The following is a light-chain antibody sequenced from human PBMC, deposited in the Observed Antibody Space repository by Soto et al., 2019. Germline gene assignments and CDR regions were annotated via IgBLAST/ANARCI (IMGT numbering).Light chain of an antibody. J-gene: IGLJ3*02. CDR2: SNN. CDR3: AAWDDSLNGRGV. Sequence: QSVLTQPPSASGTPGQRVTISCSGSSSNIGSNTVNWYQQLPGTAPKLLIYSNNQWPSGVPDRFSGSRSGTSASLAISGLQSEDEGDYYCAAWDDSLNGRGVFGGGTQLTVL. CDR1: SSNIGSNT. V-gene: IGLV1-44*01.